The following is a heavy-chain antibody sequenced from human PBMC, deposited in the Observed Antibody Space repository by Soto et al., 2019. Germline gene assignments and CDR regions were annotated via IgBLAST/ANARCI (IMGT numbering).Heavy chain of an antibody. CDR3: ARDRGGCLASGIAAAGTSYNWFDP. D-gene: IGHD6-13*01. Sequence: GGSLRLSCAASGFTFSDYYMSWIRQAPGKGLEWVSYISSSGSTIYYADSVKGRFTISRDNAKNSLYLQMNSLRAEDTAVYYCARDRGGCLASGIAAAGTSYNWFDPWGQGTLVTVSS. J-gene: IGHJ5*02. CDR2: ISSSGSTI. CDR1: GFTFSDYY. V-gene: IGHV3-11*01.